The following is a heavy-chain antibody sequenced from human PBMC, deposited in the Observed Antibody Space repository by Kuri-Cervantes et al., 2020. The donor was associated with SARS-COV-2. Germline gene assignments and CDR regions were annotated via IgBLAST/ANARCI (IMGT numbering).Heavy chain of an antibody. Sequence: ESLKISCTVSSDSITSYYWSWIRQPPGKGLEWIGYIYYSGTTNYNPSLKSRVTISVDTSKNQFSLKLSSVTAADTAVYYCARGSESPPFDYWGQGTLVTVSS. J-gene: IGHJ4*02. D-gene: IGHD2/OR15-2a*01. CDR2: IYYSGTT. V-gene: IGHV4-59*12. CDR3: ARGSESPPFDY. CDR1: SDSITSYY.